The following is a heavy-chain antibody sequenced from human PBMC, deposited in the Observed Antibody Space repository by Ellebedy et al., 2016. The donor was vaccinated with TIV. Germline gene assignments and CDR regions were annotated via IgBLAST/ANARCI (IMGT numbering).Heavy chain of an antibody. CDR2: ISSSSSSI. D-gene: IGHD3-10*01. Sequence: PGGSLRLSCAASGFIFSSYSMNWVRQAPGKGLEWVSSISSSSSSIYYADSVKGRFTIPRDNAKNSLYLQMNSLRAEDTAVYYCARVFGSFYKGPEDYWGQGTLVTVSS. V-gene: IGHV3-21*01. CDR1: GFIFSSYS. J-gene: IGHJ4*02. CDR3: ARVFGSFYKGPEDY.